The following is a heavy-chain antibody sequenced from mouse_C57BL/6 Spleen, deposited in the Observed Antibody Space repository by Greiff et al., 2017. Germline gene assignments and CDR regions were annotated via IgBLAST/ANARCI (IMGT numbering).Heavy chain of an antibody. V-gene: IGHV1-64*01. CDR1: GYTFTSYW. Sequence: VQLQQPGAELVKPGASVKLSCKASGYTFTSYWMHWVKQRPGQGLEWIGMIHPNSGSTNYNEKFKSKATLTVDKSSSTAYMQLSSLTSEDSAVYYCAREGLLSYFDYWGKGTTLTVSS. J-gene: IGHJ2*01. CDR3: AREGLLSYFDY. CDR2: IHPNSGST. D-gene: IGHD6-2*01.